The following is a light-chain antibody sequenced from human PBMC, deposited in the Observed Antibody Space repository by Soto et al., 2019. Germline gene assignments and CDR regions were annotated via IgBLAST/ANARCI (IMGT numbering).Light chain of an antibody. Sequence: QSALTQPRSVSGSPGQSVTISCTGTSSDVGNYNYVSWYQQHPGKAPKFMMYDVNKRPSGVPDRFSGSKSGNTASLTISGRQAEDEADYYCCSYAGSDTYVLFGGGTKVTVL. CDR3: CSYAGSDTYVL. J-gene: IGLJ2*01. V-gene: IGLV2-11*01. CDR1: SSDVGNYNY. CDR2: DVN.